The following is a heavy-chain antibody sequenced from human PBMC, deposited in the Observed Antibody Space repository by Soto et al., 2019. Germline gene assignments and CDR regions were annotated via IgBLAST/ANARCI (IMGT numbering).Heavy chain of an antibody. V-gene: IGHV3-23*01. Sequence: GGSLRLSCAASGFTFSSYAMSWVRQAPGKGLEWVSAISGSGGSTYYADSVKGRFTISRDNSKNTLYLQMNSLRAEDTAVYYCAKVVEPLGYCSGGSCHYFDYWGQGTLVTVSS. CDR2: ISGSGGST. D-gene: IGHD2-15*01. J-gene: IGHJ4*02. CDR3: AKVVEPLGYCSGGSCHYFDY. CDR1: GFTFSSYA.